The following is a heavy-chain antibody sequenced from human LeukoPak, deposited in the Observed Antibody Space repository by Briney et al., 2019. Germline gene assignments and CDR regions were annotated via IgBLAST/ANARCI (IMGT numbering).Heavy chain of an antibody. D-gene: IGHD5-12*01. CDR3: ARGPWMVATITAFDY. CDR1: GFTFSSYA. Sequence: GGSLRLSCAASGFTFSSYAMHWVRQAPGKGLEWVAVISYDGSNKYYADSVKGRFTISRDNSKNTLYLQMNSLRADDTAMYYCARGPWMVATITAFDYWGQGTPVTVSS. J-gene: IGHJ4*02. CDR2: ISYDGSNK. V-gene: IGHV3-30*04.